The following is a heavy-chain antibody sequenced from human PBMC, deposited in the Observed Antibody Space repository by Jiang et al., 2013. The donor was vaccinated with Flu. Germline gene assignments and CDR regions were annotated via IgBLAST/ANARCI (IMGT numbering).Heavy chain of an antibody. CDR2: MNPNSGNT. CDR1: GYTFTSYD. V-gene: IGHV1-8*01. Sequence: SGAEVKKPGASVKVSCKASGYTFTSYDINWVRQATGQGLEWMGWMNPNSGNTGYAQKFQGRVTMTRNTSISTAYMELSSLRSEDTAVYYCASRLAAAGYYYYYGMDVWGQGTTVTVSS. J-gene: IGHJ6*02. D-gene: IGHD6-13*01. CDR3: ASRLAAAGYYYYYGMDV.